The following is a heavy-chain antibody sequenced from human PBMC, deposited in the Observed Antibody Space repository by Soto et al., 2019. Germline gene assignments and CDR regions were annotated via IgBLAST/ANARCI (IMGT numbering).Heavy chain of an antibody. D-gene: IGHD3-3*01. Sequence: PSETLSLTCAVYGGSFSGFYWTWIRQTPGKGLEWIGEINDSGTINYNPSLKNRVTISIDTSKNQFSLKLSSVTAADTAVYYCARNFWSVLDYYGMDVWGQGTTVTVSS. V-gene: IGHV4-34*01. CDR2: INDSGTI. J-gene: IGHJ6*02. CDR1: GGSFSGFY. CDR3: ARNFWSVLDYYGMDV.